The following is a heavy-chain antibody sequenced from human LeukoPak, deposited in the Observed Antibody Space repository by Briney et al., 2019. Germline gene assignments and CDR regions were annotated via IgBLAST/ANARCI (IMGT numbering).Heavy chain of an antibody. CDR2: ISSSCSTI. CDR1: GFTFSSYE. D-gene: IGHD2-15*01. CDR3: ARDCSGGSCYSRYYYYYYMDV. J-gene: IGHJ6*03. Sequence: GGSLRLSCAASGFTFSSYEMSWVRQAPGKGLEWVSYISSSCSTIYYADSVKGRFTISRYNAKNSLYLQMNSLRAEDTAVYYCARDCSGGSCYSRYYYYYYMDVWGKGTTVTISS. V-gene: IGHV3-48*03.